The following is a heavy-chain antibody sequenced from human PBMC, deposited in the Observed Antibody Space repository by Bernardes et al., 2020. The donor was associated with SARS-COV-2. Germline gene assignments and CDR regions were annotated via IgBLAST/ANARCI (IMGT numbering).Heavy chain of an antibody. J-gene: IGHJ6*02. V-gene: IGHV1-46*01. CDR3: AREDYYYDSSGYYYYGMDV. CDR2: INPSGGST. CDR1: GYTFTSYY. Sequence: ASVKVSCKASGYTFTSYYMHWVRQAPGQGLEWMGIINPSGGSTSYAQKFQGRVTMTRDTSTSTVYMELSSLRSEDTAVYYCAREDYYYDSSGYYYYGMDVWGQGTTVTVSS. D-gene: IGHD3-22*01.